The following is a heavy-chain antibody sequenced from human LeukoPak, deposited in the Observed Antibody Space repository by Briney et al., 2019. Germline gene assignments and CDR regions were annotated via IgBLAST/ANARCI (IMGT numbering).Heavy chain of an antibody. J-gene: IGHJ3*02. V-gene: IGHV1-69*01. CDR3: ARGRYYDFWSGPKNAFDI. CDR2: IIPTFGTA. Sequence: SVKVSCKASGGTVSSYAISGVRQAPGQGLEWMGGIIPTFGTANYAQKFQGRVTITADESTSTAYMELSSLRSEDTAVYYCARGRYYDFWSGPKNAFDIWGQGTMVTVSS. D-gene: IGHD3-3*01. CDR1: GGTVSSYA.